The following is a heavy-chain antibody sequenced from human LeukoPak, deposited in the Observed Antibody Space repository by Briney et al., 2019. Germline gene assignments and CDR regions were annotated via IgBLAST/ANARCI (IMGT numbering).Heavy chain of an antibody. J-gene: IGHJ6*02. CDR3: ARDYGRSRDYGMDV. V-gene: IGHV3-74*01. CDR2: INSDGSST. CDR1: GFTFTTYW. D-gene: IGHD3-10*01. Sequence: GGSLRLSCAASGFTFTTYWMHWVRQAPGKGLVWVSRINSDGSSTTYADSVKGRFTISRDNAKNTLYLQMNSLRAEDTAVYFCARDYGRSRDYGMDVWGQGTTVTVSS.